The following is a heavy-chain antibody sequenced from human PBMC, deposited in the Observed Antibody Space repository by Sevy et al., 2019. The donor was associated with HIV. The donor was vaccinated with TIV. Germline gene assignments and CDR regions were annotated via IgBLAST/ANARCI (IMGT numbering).Heavy chain of an antibody. CDR2: ISGSGGST. CDR1: GFTFSSYA. CDR3: AKARGGWYVRREVYYYGMDV. V-gene: IGHV3-23*01. Sequence: GGSLRLSCAASGFTFSSYAMSWVRQAPGKGLEWVSAISGSGGSTYYADSVKGRFTISRDNSKNTLYLQMNSLRAEDTAVYYCAKARGGWYVRREVYYYGMDVWGQGTTVTVSS. D-gene: IGHD6-19*01. J-gene: IGHJ6*02.